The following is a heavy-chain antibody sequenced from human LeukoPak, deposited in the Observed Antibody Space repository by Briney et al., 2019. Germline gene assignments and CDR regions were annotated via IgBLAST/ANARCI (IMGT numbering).Heavy chain of an antibody. CDR2: MYYSGNT. J-gene: IGHJ3*02. V-gene: IGHV4-59*08. D-gene: IGHD1-26*01. CDR1: GGSISSYY. CDR3: ARHTLVGARNAFDI. Sequence: SETLSLTCNVSGGSISSYYWSRTRQPPGKGLEWIGYMYYSGNTNYNPPLKSRVTTSVDSSKNQFSLKLSSVTAADTAVYYCARHTLVGARNAFDIWGQGTMVTVSS.